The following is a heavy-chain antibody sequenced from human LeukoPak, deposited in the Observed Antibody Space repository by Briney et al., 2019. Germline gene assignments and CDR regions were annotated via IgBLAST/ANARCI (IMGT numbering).Heavy chain of an antibody. V-gene: IGHV1-69*04. CDR2: IIPILGIA. J-gene: IGHJ4*02. CDR1: GGTFSSYA. Sequence: SVKVSCKASGGTFSSYAISWVRQAPGQGLEWMGRIIPILGIANYAQKFQGRVTITADKSMSTAYMELSSLRSEDTAVYYCASRHSGYDFRVDYWGQGTLVTVSS. CDR3: ASRHSGYDFRVDY. D-gene: IGHD5-12*01.